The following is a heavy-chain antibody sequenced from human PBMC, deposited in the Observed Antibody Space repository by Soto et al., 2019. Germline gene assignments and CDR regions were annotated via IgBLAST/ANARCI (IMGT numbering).Heavy chain of an antibody. J-gene: IGHJ4*02. V-gene: IGHV1-3*01. CDR1: GYTFTGYA. CDR2: INGGNGDT. Sequence: ASVKVSCKASGYTFTGYAIHWVRQAPGQRHEWMGWINGGNGDTKYSQKFQGRVTITRDTSASTAYMELTSLGSEDTAVYHCARGYCSSTSCQYYFDFWGQGTLVTVSS. D-gene: IGHD2-2*01. CDR3: ARGYCSSTSCQYYFDF.